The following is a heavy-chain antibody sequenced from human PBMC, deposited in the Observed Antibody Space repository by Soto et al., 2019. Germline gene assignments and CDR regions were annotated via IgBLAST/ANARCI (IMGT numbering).Heavy chain of an antibody. D-gene: IGHD3-10*01. V-gene: IGHV3-23*01. J-gene: IGHJ5*02. Sequence: EMQLLESGGGLVQPGGSLRLSCAASGFIFRNYAMTWVRQAPGKGLEWVSPIDGSGGGTYYSDSVKGRFTVSRDDSEKTLYIQMSSLRVDDTAIYYCAKDAVGFNGELDGFDPWGQGTLVIVSS. CDR3: AKDAVGFNGELDGFDP. CDR1: GFIFRNYA. CDR2: IDGSGGGT.